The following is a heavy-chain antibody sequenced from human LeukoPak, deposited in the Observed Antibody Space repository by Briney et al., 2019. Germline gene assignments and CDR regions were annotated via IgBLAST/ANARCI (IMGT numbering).Heavy chain of an antibody. V-gene: IGHV4-39*01. CDR2: ISYSGNA. CDR1: GGSMSGSSYY. Sequence: PSETLSLTCTVSGGSMSGSSYYWGWIRQPPGKGLEWIGSISYSGNAYYTPSLKSRITIPVDTSKDQFSLQLNSVTAADPAVYYCARHSGDSSGYNGKNWFDPWGQGTLVTVSS. CDR3: ARHSGDSSGYNGKNWFDP. J-gene: IGHJ5*02. D-gene: IGHD3-22*01.